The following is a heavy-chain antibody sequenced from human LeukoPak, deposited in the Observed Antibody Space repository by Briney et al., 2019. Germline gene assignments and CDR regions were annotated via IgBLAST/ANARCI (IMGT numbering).Heavy chain of an antibody. J-gene: IGHJ4*02. D-gene: IGHD1-14*01. CDR1: GFTFSSYW. Sequence: LPGRSLRLSCAASGFTFSSYWMRWVRQVPGKGLVWVARINPGGSSITYADSVKGRFTISRDNAKNTLYLQMDSLRAEDTGVYYCARSNQADDYWGQGTLVTVSS. CDR2: INPGGSSI. CDR3: ARSNQADDY. V-gene: IGHV3-74*01.